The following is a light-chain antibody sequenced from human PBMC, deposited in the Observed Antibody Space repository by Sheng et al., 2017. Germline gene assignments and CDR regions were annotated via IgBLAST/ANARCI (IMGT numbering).Light chain of an antibody. CDR3: QQYGSSRWT. CDR1: QSVSSSY. CDR2: GAS. Sequence: EIVLTQSPGTLSLSPGERATLSCRASQSVSSSYLAWYQQKPGQAPRLLIYGASXRATGIPDRFSGSGSGTASLSPSADWSLKDFAVYYCQQYGSSRWTFGQGTKVEIK. V-gene: IGKV3-20*01. J-gene: IGKJ1*01.